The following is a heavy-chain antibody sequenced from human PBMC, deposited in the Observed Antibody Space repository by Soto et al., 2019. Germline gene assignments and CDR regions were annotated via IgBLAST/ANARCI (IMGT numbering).Heavy chain of an antibody. Sequence: SETLSLTCTVSGGSISYYYWNWIRQSLGKGLEWIGYIFYSGSTHYNPSLKSRVTISIDTSKNQFSLRLTSVTAADTAVYFCARGSPPSKYGLDVWGQGTTVTVSS. V-gene: IGHV4-59*01. CDR3: ARGSPPSKYGLDV. D-gene: IGHD6-13*01. CDR2: IFYSGST. CDR1: GGSISYYY. J-gene: IGHJ6*02.